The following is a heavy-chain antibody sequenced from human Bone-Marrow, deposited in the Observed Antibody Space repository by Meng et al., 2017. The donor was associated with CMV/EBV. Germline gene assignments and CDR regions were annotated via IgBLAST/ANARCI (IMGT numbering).Heavy chain of an antibody. J-gene: IGHJ4*02. CDR3: ARVIVVVPAACEYFDY. V-gene: IGHV3-48*03. D-gene: IGHD2-2*01. Sequence: GESLKISCAASGFTFSSYEMNWVRQAPGKGLEWVSYISSSGSTIYYADSVKGRFTISRDNAKNSLYLQMNSLRAEDTAVYYCARVIVVVPAACEYFDYWGQGTLVTVSS. CDR1: GFTFSSYE. CDR2: ISSSGSTI.